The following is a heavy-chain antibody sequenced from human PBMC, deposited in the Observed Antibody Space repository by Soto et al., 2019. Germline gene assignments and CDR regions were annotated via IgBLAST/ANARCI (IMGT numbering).Heavy chain of an antibody. CDR1: GFSLSTLGTC. V-gene: IGHV2-70*01. Sequence: SGPTLVNPTQTLTPTCTFSGFSLSTLGTCVTWIRQPPGKALEWLALINWDNNEYYTTSLKTRLTISRDTSKNQVVLTMTNVDPVDTATYYCARIPHYSDSYYMDYWGQGTLVTVSS. J-gene: IGHJ4*02. D-gene: IGHD2-21*01. CDR2: INWDNNE. CDR3: ARIPHYSDSYYMDY.